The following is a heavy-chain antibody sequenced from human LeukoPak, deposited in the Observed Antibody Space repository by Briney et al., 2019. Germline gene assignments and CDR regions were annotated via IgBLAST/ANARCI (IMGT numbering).Heavy chain of an antibody. V-gene: IGHV3-43*02. Sequence: GGSLRLSCAASGFTFDDYAMHWVRQAPGKGLEWVSLISGDGGSTYYADSVKGRFTISRDNSKNSLYLQMNSLRPEDTALYYCAKDLPYCGGDCYSGYFDYWGQGTLVTVSS. CDR1: GFTFDDYA. D-gene: IGHD2-21*02. J-gene: IGHJ4*02. CDR2: ISGDGGST. CDR3: AKDLPYCGGDCYSGYFDY.